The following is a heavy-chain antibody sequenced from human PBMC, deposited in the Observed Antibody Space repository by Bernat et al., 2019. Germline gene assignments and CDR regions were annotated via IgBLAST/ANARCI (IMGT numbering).Heavy chain of an antibody. CDR2: ISGSGADT. Sequence: EVQLLESGGGLVQPGGSLRLSCAASGFTFSVYAMSWVRQAPGKGLEWVSAISGSGADTYYADYVKGRFFISRDNSRNTLYLQMNSLRAEDTAVYYCAKDLVYSTRSASSFDIWGQGTMVTVSS. CDR1: GFTFSVYA. J-gene: IGHJ3*02. CDR3: AKDLVYSTRSASSFDI. V-gene: IGHV3-23*01. D-gene: IGHD6-13*01.